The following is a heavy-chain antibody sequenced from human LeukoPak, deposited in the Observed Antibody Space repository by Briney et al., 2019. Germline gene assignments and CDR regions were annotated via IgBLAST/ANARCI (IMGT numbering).Heavy chain of an antibody. Sequence: GGSLRLFCAASGFTFSSFKMHWVRQAPGKGLEWVSYISSSGTTIYYADSVKGRFAISRDNAKNSLYLHMNSLRAEDTAVYYCARELSYYFDYWGQGTLVTVSS. J-gene: IGHJ4*02. CDR2: ISSSGTTI. V-gene: IGHV3-48*03. D-gene: IGHD5/OR15-5a*01. CDR1: GFTFSSFK. CDR3: ARELSYYFDY.